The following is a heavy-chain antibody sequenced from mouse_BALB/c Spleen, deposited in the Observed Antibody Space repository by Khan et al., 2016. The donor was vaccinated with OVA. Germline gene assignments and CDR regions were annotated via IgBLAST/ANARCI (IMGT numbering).Heavy chain of an antibody. CDR1: GYSITSDYA. CDR3: ARVYGGDFDY. V-gene: IGHV3-2*02. CDR2: ISYSDNT. Sequence: EVQLQESGPGLVKPSQSLSLTCTVTGYSITSDYAWNWIRQFPGNKLEWMGFISYSDNTKYNPSLKSRFSITRDTSKNQFFLQLNSVTTEDTATYYCARVYGGDFDYWGQGTSLTVSS. J-gene: IGHJ2*02. D-gene: IGHD1-1*01.